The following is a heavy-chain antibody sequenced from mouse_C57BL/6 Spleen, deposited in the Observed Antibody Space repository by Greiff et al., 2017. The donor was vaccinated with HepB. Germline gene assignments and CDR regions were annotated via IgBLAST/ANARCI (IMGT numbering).Heavy chain of an antibody. CDR3: ARITTVGGGAMDY. V-gene: IGHV5-17*01. Sequence: EVQVVESGGGLVKPGGSLKLSCAASGFTFSDYGMHWVRQAPEKGLEWVAYISSGSSTIYYADTVKGRFTISRDNAKNTLFLQMTSLRSEDTAMYYCARITTVGGGAMDYWGQGTSVTVSS. CDR2: ISSGSSTI. CDR1: GFTFSDYG. J-gene: IGHJ4*01. D-gene: IGHD1-1*01.